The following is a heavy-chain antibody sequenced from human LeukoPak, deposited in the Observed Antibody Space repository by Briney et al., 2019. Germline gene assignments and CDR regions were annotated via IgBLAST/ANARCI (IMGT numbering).Heavy chain of an antibody. V-gene: IGHV3-11*01. CDR2: ISSSGSTI. J-gene: IGHJ4*02. CDR3: ARETTVVTSTSDY. CDR1: GFTFSDYY. Sequence: GGSLRLSCAASGFTFSDYYMSWIRQAPGKGLEWVSYISSSGSTIYYADSVKGRFTISRDNAKNSLYLQMNSLRAEDTAVHYCARETTVVTSTSDYWGQGTLVTVSS. D-gene: IGHD4-23*01.